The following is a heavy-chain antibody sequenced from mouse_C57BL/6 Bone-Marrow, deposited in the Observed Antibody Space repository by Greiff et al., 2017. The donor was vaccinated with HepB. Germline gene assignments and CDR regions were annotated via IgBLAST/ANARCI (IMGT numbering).Heavy chain of an antibody. J-gene: IGHJ3*01. CDR3: ARDYDYDGFAY. D-gene: IGHD2-4*01. CDR2: ISSGSSTI. CDR1: GFTFSDYG. Sequence: EVKVEESGGGLVKPGGSLKLSCAASGFTFSDYGMHWVRQAPEKGLEWVAYISSGSSTIYYADTVKGRFTISRDNAKNTLFLQMTSLRSEDTAMYYCARDYDYDGFAYWGQGTLVTVSA. V-gene: IGHV5-17*01.